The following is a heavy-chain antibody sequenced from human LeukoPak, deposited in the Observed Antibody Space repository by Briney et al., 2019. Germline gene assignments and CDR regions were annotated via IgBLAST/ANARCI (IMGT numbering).Heavy chain of an antibody. CDR2: IIPIFGTA. D-gene: IGHD2-2*01. CDR1: VGTFSSYA. CDR3: ARSYQLLLYYFDY. J-gene: IGHJ4*02. V-gene: IGHV1-69*13. Sequence: SVKVSCKASVGTFSSYAISWVRQAPGQGLEWMGGIIPIFGTANYAQKFQGRVTITADESTSTAYMELSSLRSEDTAVYYCARSYQLLLYYFDYWGQGTLVTVSS.